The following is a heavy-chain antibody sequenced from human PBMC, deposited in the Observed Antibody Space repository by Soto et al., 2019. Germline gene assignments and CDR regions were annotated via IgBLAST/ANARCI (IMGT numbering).Heavy chain of an antibody. CDR3: ARADIVVVPAAMHYYYGMDV. Sequence: QVQLVQSGAEVKKPGASVKVSCKASGYTFTSYAMHWVRQAPGQRLEWMGWINAGNGNTKYSQKFQGRVTITRDTSASTDYMELSSLRSEDTAVYYCARADIVVVPAAMHYYYGMDVWGQGTTVTVSS. J-gene: IGHJ6*02. V-gene: IGHV1-3*01. CDR1: GYTFTSYA. D-gene: IGHD2-2*01. CDR2: INAGNGNT.